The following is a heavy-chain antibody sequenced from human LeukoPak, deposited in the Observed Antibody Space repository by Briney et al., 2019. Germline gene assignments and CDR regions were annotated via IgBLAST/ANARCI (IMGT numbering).Heavy chain of an antibody. J-gene: IGHJ3*02. Sequence: ASVKVSCKASGYTFTSYDINWVRQATGQGLEWMGWMNPNSGNTGYAQKFQGRVAMTRNTSISTAYMELSSLRSEETAVYYCARGLGRVDAFDIWGQGTMVTVSS. CDR3: ARGLGRVDAFDI. V-gene: IGHV1-8*01. CDR2: MNPNSGNT. CDR1: GYTFTSYD. D-gene: IGHD6-13*01.